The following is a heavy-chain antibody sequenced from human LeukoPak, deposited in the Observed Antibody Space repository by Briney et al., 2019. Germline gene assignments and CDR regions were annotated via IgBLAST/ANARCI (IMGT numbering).Heavy chain of an antibody. CDR2: IGTLDDT. J-gene: IGHJ4*02. CDR1: GITFSNYD. D-gene: IGHD7-27*01. Sequence: GGSLRLSCAASGITFSNYDMHWVRQSTGKGLEWVSSIGTLDDTYYSGSVKGRFAISRDNAKNTLYLQMNSLRAEDTAVYYCATSLGPLTEYWGQGTLVTVSS. CDR3: ATSLGPLTEY. V-gene: IGHV3-13*01.